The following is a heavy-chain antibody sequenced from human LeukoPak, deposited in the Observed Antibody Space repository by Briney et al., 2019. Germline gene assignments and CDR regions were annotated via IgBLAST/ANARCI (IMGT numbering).Heavy chain of an antibody. CDR3: ARDALAATGTRGDY. Sequence: GGSLRLSCAASGFTFSRYDMNWIRQAPGKGLEWVSYISSTGSTIYYADSVKGRFTISRDNAKNSLYLQMNSLRAEDTAVYYCARDALAATGTRGDYWGQGTLATVHS. D-gene: IGHD6-13*01. V-gene: IGHV3-48*03. J-gene: IGHJ4*02. CDR1: GFTFSRYD. CDR2: ISSTGSTI.